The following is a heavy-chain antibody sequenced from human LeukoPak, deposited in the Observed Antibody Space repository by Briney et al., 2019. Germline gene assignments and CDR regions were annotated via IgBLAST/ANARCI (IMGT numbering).Heavy chain of an antibody. D-gene: IGHD3-10*01. Sequence: SETLSLTCAVYGGSFSGYYWSWIRQPPGKGLEWIGEINHSGSTNYNPSLKSRVTISVDTSKNQFSLKLSSVTAADTAVYYCARAGRYYYGSGFDPWGQGTLVTVSS. V-gene: IGHV4-34*01. CDR1: GGSFSGYY. J-gene: IGHJ5*02. CDR2: INHSGST. CDR3: ARAGRYYYGSGFDP.